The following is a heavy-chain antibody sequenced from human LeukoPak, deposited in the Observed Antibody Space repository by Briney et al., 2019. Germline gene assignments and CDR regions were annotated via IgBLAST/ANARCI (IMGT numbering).Heavy chain of an antibody. J-gene: IGHJ3*02. CDR2: IHHSGRT. CDR1: GYSISSDYY. D-gene: IGHD1-26*01. V-gene: IGHV4-38-2*02. CDR3: ARYIVSYPHDAFDI. Sequence: SETLSLTCTVSGYSISSDYYWGWIRQPPGKGLEWIGSIHHSGRTYYNPSLKSRVTISVDTSKNQFSLKLSSVTAADTAFYYCARYIVSYPHDAFDIWGQGTMVTVSS.